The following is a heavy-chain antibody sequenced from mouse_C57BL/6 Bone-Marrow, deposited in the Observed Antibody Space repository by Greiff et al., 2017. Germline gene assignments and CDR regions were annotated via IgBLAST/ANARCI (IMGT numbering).Heavy chain of an antibody. J-gene: IGHJ4*01. Sequence: EVQGVESVAELVRPGASVKLSCTASGFNIKNTYMHWVKQRPEQGLEWIGRIDPANGNTKYAPKFQGKATITADTSSNTAYLQLSSLTSEDTAIYYCASLITTVVADAMDYWGQGTSVTVSS. CDR3: ASLITTVVADAMDY. CDR1: GFNIKNTY. CDR2: IDPANGNT. V-gene: IGHV14-3*01. D-gene: IGHD1-1*01.